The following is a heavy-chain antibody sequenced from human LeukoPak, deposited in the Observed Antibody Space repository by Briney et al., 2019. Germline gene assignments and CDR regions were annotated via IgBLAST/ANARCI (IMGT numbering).Heavy chain of an antibody. J-gene: IGHJ4*02. CDR3: AGGFHYYASGAFDY. Sequence: SQTLSLTCAVSGGSISSGGYSWSWIRQPPGKGLEWIGYIYHSGSTYYNPSLKNRVTISVDRSKNQFSLKLSSVTAADTAMYYCAGGFHYYASGAFDYWGQGTLVTVSS. CDR1: GGSISSGGYS. V-gene: IGHV4-30-2*01. D-gene: IGHD3-10*01. CDR2: IYHSGST.